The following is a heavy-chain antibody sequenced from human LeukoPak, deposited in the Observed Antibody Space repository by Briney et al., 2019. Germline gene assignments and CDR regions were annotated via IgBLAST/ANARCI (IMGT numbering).Heavy chain of an antibody. J-gene: IGHJ5*02. D-gene: IGHD3-22*01. CDR3: ARSGRSTSSGYLHANWFDP. Sequence: ASVKVSCKASGYTFTGYYMHWVRQAPGQGLEWMGWINPNSGGTNYAQKFQGRVTMTRDTSISTAYMELSRLRSDDTAVYYCARSGRSTSSGYLHANWFDPWGQGTLVTVGS. V-gene: IGHV1-2*02. CDR1: GYTFTGYY. CDR2: INPNSGGT.